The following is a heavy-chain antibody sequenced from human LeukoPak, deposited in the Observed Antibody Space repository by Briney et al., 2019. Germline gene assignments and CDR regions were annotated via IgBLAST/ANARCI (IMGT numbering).Heavy chain of an antibody. J-gene: IGHJ6*02. CDR2: IYYSGST. CDR1: GGSISSYY. CDR3: ARGRDYGMDV. V-gene: IGHV4-59*01. Sequence: SETLSLTCTVSGGSISSYYWSWIRQPPGKGLEWIGYIYYSGSTNYNPSLKSRVTISVDTSKNQFSLKLSSVTAADTAVDYCARGRDYGMDVWGQGTTVTVSS.